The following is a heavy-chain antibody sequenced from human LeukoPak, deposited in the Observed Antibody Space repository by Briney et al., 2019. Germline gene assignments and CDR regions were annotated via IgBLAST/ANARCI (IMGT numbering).Heavy chain of an antibody. CDR2: IYYSGST. V-gene: IGHV4-59*01. D-gene: IGHD6-19*01. CDR1: GGSIGNYY. Sequence: PSETLSLTCTVSGGSIGNYYWSWIRQSPGKGLEWIGYIYYSGSTYYSPSLKSRVTISVDTSKNQISLKVSPVTAADTAVYYCARRGPLGLAVAGYWYFDLWGRGTLVTVSS. J-gene: IGHJ2*01. CDR3: ARRGPLGLAVAGYWYFDL.